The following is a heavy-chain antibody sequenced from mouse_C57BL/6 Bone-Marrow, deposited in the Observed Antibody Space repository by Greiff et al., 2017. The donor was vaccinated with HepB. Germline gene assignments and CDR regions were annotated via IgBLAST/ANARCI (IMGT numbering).Heavy chain of an antibody. CDR2: IYPGDGDT. J-gene: IGHJ3*01. CDR1: GYAFSSYW. V-gene: IGHV1-80*01. CDR3: ARGDYGSSYWFAY. D-gene: IGHD1-1*01. Sequence: QVQLQQSGAELVKPGASVKISCKASGYAFSSYWMNWVKQRPGKGLEWIGQIYPGDGDTNYNGKFKGKATLTADKSSSTAYMQLSSLTSEDSAVYFCARGDYGSSYWFAYWGQGTLVTVSA.